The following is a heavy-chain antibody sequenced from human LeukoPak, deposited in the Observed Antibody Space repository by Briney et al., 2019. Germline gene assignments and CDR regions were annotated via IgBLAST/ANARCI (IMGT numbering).Heavy chain of an antibody. V-gene: IGHV3-21*01. J-gene: IGHJ4*02. CDR3: ARDQIAVAGTIDY. CDR2: ISSSSSYI. Sequence: GGSLRLSCVASGFTFSCYSMNWVRQAPGKGLEWVSSISSSSSYIYYADSVKGRFTISRDNAKNSLYLQMNSLRAEDTAVYYCARDQIAVAGTIDYWGQGTLVTVSS. D-gene: IGHD6-19*01. CDR1: GFTFSCYS.